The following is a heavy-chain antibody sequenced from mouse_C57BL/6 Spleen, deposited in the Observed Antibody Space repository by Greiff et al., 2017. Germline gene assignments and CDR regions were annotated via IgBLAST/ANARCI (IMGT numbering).Heavy chain of an antibody. J-gene: IGHJ1*03. Sequence: QVQLQQPGPELVKPGASVKLSCKASGYTFTSYWMTWVKQRPGQGLEWIGNINPSNGGTNYNEKFKSKATLTVDKSSSTAYMQLSSLTSEDSAVYYCARGDYDGLRLYFDVWGTGPTVTVSS. V-gene: IGHV1-53*01. D-gene: IGHD2-3*01. CDR1: GYTFTSYW. CDR2: INPSNGGT. CDR3: ARGDYDGLRLYFDV.